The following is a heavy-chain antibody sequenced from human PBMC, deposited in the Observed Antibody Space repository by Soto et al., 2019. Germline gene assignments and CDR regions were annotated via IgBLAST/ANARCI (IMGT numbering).Heavy chain of an antibody. D-gene: IGHD1-1*01. V-gene: IGHV3-13*01. Sequence: EVQLVESGGGLVQPGGSLRLSCAASGFTFSSYDMHWVRQASGKGLEWVSVIGTAGDTYYSGSVKGRFTISRDSLTTSLYLQMNSLRAGDTAVYYCVRDTTRFGYFDSWGQGTLVTVSS. CDR1: GFTFSSYD. J-gene: IGHJ4*02. CDR3: VRDTTRFGYFDS. CDR2: IGTAGDT.